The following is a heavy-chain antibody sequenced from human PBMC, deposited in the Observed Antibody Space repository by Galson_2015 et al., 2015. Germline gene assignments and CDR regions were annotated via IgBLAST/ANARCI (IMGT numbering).Heavy chain of an antibody. CDR2: INPSGGST. Sequence: SCKASGYTFTSYYMHWVRQAPGQGLEWMGIINPSGGSTSYAQKFQGRVTMTRDTSTSTVYMELSSLRSEDTAVYYCARDSGAYCSSTSCYYFDYWGQGTLVTVSS. D-gene: IGHD2-2*01. J-gene: IGHJ4*02. V-gene: IGHV1-46*01. CDR1: GYTFTSYY. CDR3: ARDSGAYCSSTSCYYFDY.